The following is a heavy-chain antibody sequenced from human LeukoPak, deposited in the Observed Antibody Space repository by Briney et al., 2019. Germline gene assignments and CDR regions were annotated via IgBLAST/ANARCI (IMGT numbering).Heavy chain of an antibody. J-gene: IGHJ6*02. CDR2: IYYSGST. D-gene: IGHD3-10*01. V-gene: IGHV4-59*01. Sequence: SETLFLTCTVSGGSISSYYWSWIRQPPGKGLEWIGYIYYSGSTNYNPSLKSRVTISVDTSKNQFSLRLSSVTAADTAVYYCARGYGSGSYSDYYYYYVMDVWGQGTTVTVSS. CDR3: ARGYGSGSYSDYYYYYVMDV. CDR1: GGSISSYY.